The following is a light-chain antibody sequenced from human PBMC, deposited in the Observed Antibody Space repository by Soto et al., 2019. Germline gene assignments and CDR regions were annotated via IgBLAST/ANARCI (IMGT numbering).Light chain of an antibody. CDR3: QSYDSSLSGFNWV. CDR1: SSNIGAGYD. Sequence: VLTQPPSVSGAPGQRVTISCTGSSSNIGAGYDVHWYQQLPGTAPKLLIYGNSNRPSGVPDRFSGSKSGTSASLAITGLQAEDEADYYCQSYDSSLSGFNWVFGGGTKLTVL. V-gene: IGLV1-40*01. CDR2: GNS. J-gene: IGLJ3*02.